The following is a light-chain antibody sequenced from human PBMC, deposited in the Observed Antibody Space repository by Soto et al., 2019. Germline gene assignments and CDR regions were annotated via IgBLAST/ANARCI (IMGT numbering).Light chain of an antibody. Sequence: EIVLTQSPATLSLSPGERATLSCRASQSVSSYLAWYQQKPGQAPRLLIYDASNRATGIPARFSGSGSGTDFTITISSLEPEDFAVYYCQQRSNWSGTFGQGTKVEIK. V-gene: IGKV3-11*01. CDR3: QQRSNWSGT. J-gene: IGKJ1*01. CDR1: QSVSSY. CDR2: DAS.